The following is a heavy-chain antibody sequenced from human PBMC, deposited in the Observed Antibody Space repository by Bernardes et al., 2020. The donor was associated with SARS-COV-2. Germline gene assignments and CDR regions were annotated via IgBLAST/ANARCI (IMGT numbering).Heavy chain of an antibody. J-gene: IGHJ5*02. Sequence: SETLSLTCAVSGGSISSSSYYWGWIRQPPGKGLEWIGIIYYSGSTYYNPSLKSRVTISVDTSKNQFSLKLSSVTAADTAVYYCARYCSGASCSGSNWFDPWGQGTLVTVSS. CDR3: ARYCSGASCSGSNWFDP. CDR2: IYYSGST. CDR1: GGSISSSSYY. D-gene: IGHD2-15*01. V-gene: IGHV4-39*01.